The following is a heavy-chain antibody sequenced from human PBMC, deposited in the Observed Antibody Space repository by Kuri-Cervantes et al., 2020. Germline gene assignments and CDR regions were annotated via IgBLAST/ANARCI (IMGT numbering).Heavy chain of an antibody. D-gene: IGHD4-17*01. CDR1: GGSISSSNW. CDR3: ARANYGDFEGSFDY. Sequence: SETLSLTCAVSGGSISSSNWWSWVRQPPGKGLEWIGEIYHSGSTNYNPSLKSRVTISVDKSKNQFSLKPSSVTAADTAVYYCARANYGDFEGSFDYWGQGTLVTVSS. J-gene: IGHJ4*02. CDR2: IYHSGST. V-gene: IGHV4-4*02.